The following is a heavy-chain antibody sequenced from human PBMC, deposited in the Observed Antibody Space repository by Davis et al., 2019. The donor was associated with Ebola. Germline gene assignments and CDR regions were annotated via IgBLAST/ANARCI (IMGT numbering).Heavy chain of an antibody. D-gene: IGHD3-22*01. CDR3: ARVPSSGQLDGMDV. CDR2: IKQDGSEK. J-gene: IGHJ6*04. Sequence: GESLKISCAASGFTFSSYWMSWVRQAPGKGLEWVANIKQDGSEKYYVDSVKGRFTISRDNAKNSLYLQMNSLRAEDTAVYYCARVPSSGQLDGMDVWGKGTTVTVSS. V-gene: IGHV3-7*01. CDR1: GFTFSSYW.